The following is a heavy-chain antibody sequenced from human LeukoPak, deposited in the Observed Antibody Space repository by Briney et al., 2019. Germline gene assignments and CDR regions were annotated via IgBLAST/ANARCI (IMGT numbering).Heavy chain of an antibody. CDR1: GYTFTSYG. CDR3: AMLSFFKDIVVVPAADAFDI. D-gene: IGHD2-2*01. V-gene: IGHV1-18*01. J-gene: IGHJ3*02. CDR2: ISAYNGNT. Sequence: ASVKVSCKASGYTFTSYGISWVRQAPGQGLEWMGWISAYNGNTNYAQKFQGRVTMTRDTSTSTVYMELSSLRSEDTAVYYCAMLSFFKDIVVVPAADAFDIWGQGTMVTVSS.